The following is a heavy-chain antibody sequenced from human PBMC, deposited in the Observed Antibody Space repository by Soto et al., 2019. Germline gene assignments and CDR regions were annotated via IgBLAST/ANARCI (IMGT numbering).Heavy chain of an antibody. Sequence: PSETLSLTCAVYGGSFSGYYWSWIRQPPGRGLEWIGEINHSGSTNYNPSLKSRVTISVDTSKNQFSLKLSSVTAADTAVYYCARDWGPTLPKSLQIGNWFDPWGQGTLVTVSS. CDR1: GGSFSGYY. J-gene: IGHJ5*02. CDR2: INHSGST. CDR3: ARDWGPTLPKSLQIGNWFDP. D-gene: IGHD7-27*01. V-gene: IGHV4-34*01.